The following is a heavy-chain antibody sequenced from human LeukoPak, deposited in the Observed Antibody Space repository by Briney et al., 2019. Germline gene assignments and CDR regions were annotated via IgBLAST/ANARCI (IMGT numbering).Heavy chain of an antibody. V-gene: IGHV1-2*02. CDR2: INPNSGGT. J-gene: IGHJ6*02. Sequence: GASVKVSCKASGYTFTVYYMHWVRQARGQGREWVGWINPNSGGTNYAQKFEGRVTMTRDTSISTAYMELSRLRSDDTAVYYCARGVAARPGSYYYGMDVWGQGTTVTVSS. CDR1: GYTFTVYY. D-gene: IGHD6-6*01. CDR3: ARGVAARPGSYYYGMDV.